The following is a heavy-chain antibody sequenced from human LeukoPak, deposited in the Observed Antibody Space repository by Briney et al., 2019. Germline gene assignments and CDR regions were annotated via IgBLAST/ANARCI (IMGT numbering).Heavy chain of an antibody. Sequence: GGSLRLSRAASGFTFSSYGMHWVRQAPGKGLEWVAVISYDGSNKYYADSVKGRFTISRDNSKNTLYLQMNSLRAEDTAVYYCARATRPNDFWSGYWYYYYGMDVWGQGTTVTVSS. D-gene: IGHD3-3*01. J-gene: IGHJ6*02. CDR2: ISYDGSNK. CDR3: ARATRPNDFWSGYWYYYYGMDV. CDR1: GFTFSSYG. V-gene: IGHV3-30*03.